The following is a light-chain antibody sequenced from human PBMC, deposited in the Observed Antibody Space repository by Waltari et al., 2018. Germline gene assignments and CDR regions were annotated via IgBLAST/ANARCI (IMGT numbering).Light chain of an antibody. V-gene: IGLV2-8*01. J-gene: IGLJ1*01. CDR3: SSYAGSNNLGV. Sequence: QSALTQPPSASGSPGQSVTISCTGTSSDVGNYAYVSWYQQHPGKAPKLMIYEVSKRPSGVPDRFSGSKSGNTASLTVSGLQAEDEADYYCSSYAGSNNLGVFGTGTKVTVL. CDR1: SSDVGNYAY. CDR2: EVS.